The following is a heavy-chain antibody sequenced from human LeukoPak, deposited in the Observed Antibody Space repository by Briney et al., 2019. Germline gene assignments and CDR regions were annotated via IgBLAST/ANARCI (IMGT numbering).Heavy chain of an antibody. CDR3: ARARITMVRGVIRGNWFDP. D-gene: IGHD3-10*01. Sequence: SETPSLTCTVSGGSISSYYWSWIRQPPGKGLEWIGYIYYSGSTNYSPSLKSRVTISVDTSKNQFSLKLSSVTAADTAVYYCARARITMVRGVIRGNWFDPWGQGTLVTVSS. CDR2: IYYSGST. CDR1: GGSISSYY. V-gene: IGHV4-59*01. J-gene: IGHJ5*02.